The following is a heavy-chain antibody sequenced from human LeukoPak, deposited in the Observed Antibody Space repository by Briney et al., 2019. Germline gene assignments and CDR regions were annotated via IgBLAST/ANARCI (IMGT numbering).Heavy chain of an antibody. D-gene: IGHD1-26*01. V-gene: IGHV1-18*01. CDR2: ISAYNGNT. J-gene: IGHJ4*02. CDR1: GYTFTSYG. Sequence: ASVKVSCKASGYTFTSYGISWVRQAPGQGLEWMGWISAYNGNTNYAQKLQGRVTMTTDTSTSTAYMELRSLRSDDTAVYYCARVPLTEWELLPRYWGQGTLVTVSS. CDR3: ARVPLTEWELLPRY.